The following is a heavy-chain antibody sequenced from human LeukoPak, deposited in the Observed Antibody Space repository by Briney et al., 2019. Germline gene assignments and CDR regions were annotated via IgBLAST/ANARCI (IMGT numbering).Heavy chain of an antibody. CDR2: MNPNSGNT. D-gene: IGHD3-10*01. CDR1: GYTFTSYD. J-gene: IGHJ4*02. CDR3: ARGSRVLWFGELSHFDY. Sequence: ASVKVSCKASGYTFTSYDINWVRQATGQGLEWMGWMNPNSGNTGYAQKFQGRGTITRNTSISTAYMELSSLRSEDTAVYYCARGSRVLWFGELSHFDYWGQGTLVTVSS. V-gene: IGHV1-8*03.